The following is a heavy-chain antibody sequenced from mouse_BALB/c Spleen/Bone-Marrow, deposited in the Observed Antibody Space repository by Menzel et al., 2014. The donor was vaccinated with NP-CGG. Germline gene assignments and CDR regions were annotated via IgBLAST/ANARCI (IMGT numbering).Heavy chain of an antibody. Sequence: VKLMESGPGLVQPSQSLSITCTVSGFSLTSYGIHWVRQSPGKSLEWLGVIWRGGSTDYNAAFMSRLSITKDNSKSQVFFKMNSLQADDTAIYYCAKIGTTTGAMDYWGQGTSVTVSS. CDR2: IWRGGST. CDR1: GFSLTSYG. V-gene: IGHV2-5*01. J-gene: IGHJ4*01. CDR3: AKIGTTTGAMDY. D-gene: IGHD2-14*01.